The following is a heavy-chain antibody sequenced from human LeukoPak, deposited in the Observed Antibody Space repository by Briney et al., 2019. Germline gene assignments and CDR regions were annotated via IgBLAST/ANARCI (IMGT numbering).Heavy chain of an antibody. Sequence: GGSLRLSCAASGFTVSSNYMSWVRQAPGKGLEWVSVIYSGASTYYADSVKGRFTISRDNSKNTLYLQMSSLRAEDTAVYYCVKDSLGYSYGYYFDYWGQGTLVTVSS. CDR1: GFTVSSNY. J-gene: IGHJ4*02. D-gene: IGHD5-18*01. CDR3: VKDSLGYSYGYYFDY. CDR2: IYSGAST. V-gene: IGHV3-53*05.